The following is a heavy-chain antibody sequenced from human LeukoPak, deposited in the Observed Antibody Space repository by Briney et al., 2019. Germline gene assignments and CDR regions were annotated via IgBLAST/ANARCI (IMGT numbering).Heavy chain of an antibody. CDR1: GFTLSIYW. CDR3: EKYGGNSGMALDI. CDR2: LNKDGSQK. Sequence: GGALRLSCAASGFTLSIYWMSWVRQARAQGREWVADLNKDGSQKRYVDSVRGRFTISRENPKNSMFLEMNSERAEDTAVYYCEKYGGNSGMALDIWGQGKMVTVSS. J-gene: IGHJ3*02. D-gene: IGHD4-23*01. V-gene: IGHV3-7*01.